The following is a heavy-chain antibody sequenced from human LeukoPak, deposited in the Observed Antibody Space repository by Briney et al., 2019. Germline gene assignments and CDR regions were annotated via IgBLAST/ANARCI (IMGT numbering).Heavy chain of an antibody. CDR2: IWYDGSNK. D-gene: IGHD5-12*01. J-gene: IGHJ5*02. CDR1: GFTFSSYG. CDR3: ARSGGYDERIDWFDP. V-gene: IGHV3-33*01. Sequence: GGSLGLSCAASGFTFSSYGMHWVRQAPGKGLEWVAVIWYDGSNKYYADSVKGRFTISRDNSKNTLYLQMNSLRAEDTAVYYCARSGGYDERIDWFDPWGQGTLVTVSS.